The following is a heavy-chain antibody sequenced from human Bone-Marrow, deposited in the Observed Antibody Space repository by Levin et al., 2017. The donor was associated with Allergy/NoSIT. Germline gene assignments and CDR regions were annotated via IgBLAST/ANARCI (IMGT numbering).Heavy chain of an antibody. D-gene: IGHD1-1*01. J-gene: IGHJ4*02. CDR1: GFTFSNYR. V-gene: IGHV3-74*01. Sequence: AGGSLRLSCAASGFTFSNYRMHWVRQAPGKGLVWVSRIDGDGRTTSYADSVKGRFTISRDNAKSTLYLQMNSLRGEDTAVYYCARNLEADFWGQGTLVIVSS. CDR3: ARNLEADF. CDR2: IDGDGRTT.